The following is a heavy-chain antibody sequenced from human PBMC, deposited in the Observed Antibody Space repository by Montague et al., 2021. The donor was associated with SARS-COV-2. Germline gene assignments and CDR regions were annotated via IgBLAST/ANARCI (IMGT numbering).Heavy chain of an antibody. J-gene: IGHJ4*02. D-gene: IGHD3-22*01. V-gene: IGHV4-4*02. CDR3: ARGPDSSGYYNDFDY. CDR1: GGSISSSHW. CDR2: IYDSETI. Sequence: SETLSLTCAVSGGSISSSHWFTWVRQPPGKGLEWIGDIYDSETINYNPSLKRRVTISVDRTKNQFSLKLSSVTAADTPVYSCARGPDSSGYYNDFDYWGQGTLVTVSS.